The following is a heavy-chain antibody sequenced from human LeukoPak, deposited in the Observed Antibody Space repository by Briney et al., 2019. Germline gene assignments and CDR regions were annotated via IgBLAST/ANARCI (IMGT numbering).Heavy chain of an antibody. V-gene: IGHV4-31*03. J-gene: IGHJ4*02. Sequence: SQTLSLTCTVSGGSISSSTYYWNGIRQYPGKGLEWIGYIYNSGTTYYNPSLKSRVTISVDTSKNQFSLKLNSMSAADTAVYYCVEAPNPYYFDDWGQGTLVTVSS. CDR2: IYNSGTT. CDR3: VEAPNPYYFDD. CDR1: GGSISSSTYY. D-gene: IGHD5-24*01.